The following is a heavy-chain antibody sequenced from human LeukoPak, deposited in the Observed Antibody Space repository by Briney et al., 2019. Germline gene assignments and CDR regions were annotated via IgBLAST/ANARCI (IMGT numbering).Heavy chain of an antibody. CDR2: IKQDGSEQ. CDR1: GFTFSSYW. D-gene: IGHD6-19*01. V-gene: IGHV3-7*01. Sequence: GGSLRLSCAASGFTFSSYWMSWVRQAPGKGLEWVANIKQDGSEQHYVDSVKGRFTISRDSAKNSLYLQMNSLRAEDTAVYYCARGKWLAPLFYFDFWGQGTLVTVSS. J-gene: IGHJ4*02. CDR3: ARGKWLAPLFYFDF.